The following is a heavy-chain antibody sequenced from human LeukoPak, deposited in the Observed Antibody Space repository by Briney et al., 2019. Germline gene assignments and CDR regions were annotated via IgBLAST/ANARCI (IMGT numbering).Heavy chain of an antibody. CDR1: GFTFSSYA. Sequence: GGSLRLSCAASGFTFSSYAMSWVRQAPGKGLEWVSAISGNSGSTYYADSVKGRFTISRDNSKNTLSLQMNSLRAEDTAVYYCAKDDGSGIYRINYGLDVWGQGTTVTVSS. V-gene: IGHV3-23*01. J-gene: IGHJ6*02. CDR2: ISGNSGST. CDR3: AKDDGSGIYRINYGLDV. D-gene: IGHD3-10*01.